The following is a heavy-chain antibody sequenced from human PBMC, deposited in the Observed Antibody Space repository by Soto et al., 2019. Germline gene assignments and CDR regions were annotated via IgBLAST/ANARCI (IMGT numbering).Heavy chain of an antibody. Sequence: GGSLRLSCAASGFTVSSNYMSWVRQAPGKGLEWVSVIYSGGSTYYADSVKGRFTISRDNSKNTLYLQMNSLRAEDTAVYYCARDWVHYDSSGYYHYGMDVWGQGTTVPVS. V-gene: IGHV3-53*01. CDR3: ARDWVHYDSSGYYHYGMDV. D-gene: IGHD3-22*01. CDR1: GFTVSSNY. CDR2: IYSGGST. J-gene: IGHJ6*02.